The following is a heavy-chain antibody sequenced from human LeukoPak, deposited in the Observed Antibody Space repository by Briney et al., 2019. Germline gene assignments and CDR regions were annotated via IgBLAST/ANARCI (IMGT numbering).Heavy chain of an antibody. CDR1: GGTFSSYA. CDR2: IIPIPGIA. CDR3: ARVRTLRAYYYYYYGMDV. D-gene: IGHD2-2*01. J-gene: IGHJ6*02. Sequence: SVMVSCKASGGTFSSYAISWVRQAPGQGLEWMGRIIPIPGIANYAQKFQGRVTITADKSTSTAYMVLSSLGSEDTAVYYCARVRTLRAYYYYYYGMDVWGQGTTVTVSS. V-gene: IGHV1-69*04.